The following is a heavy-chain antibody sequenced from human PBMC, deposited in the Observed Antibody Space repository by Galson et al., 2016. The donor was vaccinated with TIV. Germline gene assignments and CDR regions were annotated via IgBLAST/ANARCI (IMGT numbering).Heavy chain of an antibody. V-gene: IGHV3-23*01. D-gene: IGHD5-12*01. CDR3: AKVEIVVAKAGMLDD. CDR1: GFTFTYYA. CDR2: ISGGGAST. Sequence: SLRLSCAASGFTFTYYAMTWVRQAPGKGLEWVSSISGGGASTYYAESVKGRFTVSRDDSKDTLYLQMNTLRAEDTAVYYCAKVEIVVAKAGMLDDWGQGTLVTVSS. J-gene: IGHJ4*02.